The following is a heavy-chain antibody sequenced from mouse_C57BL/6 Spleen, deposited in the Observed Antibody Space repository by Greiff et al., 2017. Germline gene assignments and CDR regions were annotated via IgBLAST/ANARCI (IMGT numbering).Heavy chain of an antibody. D-gene: IGHD1-1*01. CDR2: IDPENGDT. J-gene: IGHJ2*01. CDR3: TTWGYYSGSSRDY. Sequence: VQLQQSGAELVRPGASVKLSCTASGFNIKDDYMHWVKQRPEQGLEWIGWIDPENGDTEYASKFQGKATITADTSSTPAYLQLSSLTSEDTAVYYFTTWGYYSGSSRDYWGQGTTLTVSS. CDR1: GFNIKDDY. V-gene: IGHV14-4*01.